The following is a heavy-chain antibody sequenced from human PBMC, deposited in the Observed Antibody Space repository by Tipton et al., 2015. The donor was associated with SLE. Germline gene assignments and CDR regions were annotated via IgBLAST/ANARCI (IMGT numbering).Heavy chain of an antibody. D-gene: IGHD1-14*01. CDR2: IYYSGST. V-gene: IGHV4-39*02. CDR3: ARDPPGVDV. J-gene: IGHJ6*02. Sequence: TLSLTCTVSGGSISSSSYYWGWIRQPPGKGLEWIGSIYYSGSTYYNPSLKSRVTISVDTSKNQFSLKLSSVTAADTAVYYCARDPPGVDVWGQGTTVTVSS. CDR1: GGSISSSSYY.